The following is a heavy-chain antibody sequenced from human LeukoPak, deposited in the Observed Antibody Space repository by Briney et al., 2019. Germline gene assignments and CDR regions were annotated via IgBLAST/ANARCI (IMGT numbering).Heavy chain of an antibody. D-gene: IGHD2-2*02. CDR3: ARGYCSSTSCYMSHYFDY. CDR1: GGTFSSYA. Sequence: GSSVKVSCKASGGTFSSYAISWVRQAPGQGLEWMGGIIPIFGTANYAQKFQGRVTITADESTSTAYMELSSLRSEDTAVYYCARGYCSSTSCYMSHYFDYWGQGTLVTVSS. CDR2: IIPIFGTA. V-gene: IGHV1-69*01. J-gene: IGHJ4*02.